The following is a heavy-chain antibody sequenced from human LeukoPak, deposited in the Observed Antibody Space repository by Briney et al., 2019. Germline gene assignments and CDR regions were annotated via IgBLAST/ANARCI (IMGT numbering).Heavy chain of an antibody. D-gene: IGHD6-19*01. CDR2: IYYSGST. CDR3: ARDLGWSSYYFDY. Sequence: SETLSLTCTVSGGSISSSSYYWGWIRQPPGKGLEWIGSIYYSGSTYYNPSLKSRVTISVDTSKNQFSLKLSSVTAADPAVYYCARDLGWSSYYFDYWGQGTLVTVSS. J-gene: IGHJ4*02. V-gene: IGHV4-39*07. CDR1: GGSISSSSYY.